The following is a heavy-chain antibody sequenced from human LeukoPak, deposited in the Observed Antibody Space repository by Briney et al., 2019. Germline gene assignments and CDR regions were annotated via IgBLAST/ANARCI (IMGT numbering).Heavy chain of an antibody. CDR1: GGSINSYY. CDR3: ARGGKATVATM. J-gene: IGHJ4*02. V-gene: IGHV4-4*07. CDR2: MYSSGST. D-gene: IGHD5-12*01. Sequence: KASETLSLTCTVSGGSINSYYWSWIRQPAGKGLEWIGRMYSSGSTNYNPSLKSRVSMSVDTSKNQFSLKLTSVTAADTAVYYCARGGKATVATMWGQGILVTVSS.